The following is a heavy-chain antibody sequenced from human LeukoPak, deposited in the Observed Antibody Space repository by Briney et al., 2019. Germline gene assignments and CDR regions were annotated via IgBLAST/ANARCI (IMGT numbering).Heavy chain of an antibody. D-gene: IGHD6-13*01. V-gene: IGHV4-39*01. Sequence: KTSETLSLTCIVSGGSISSSTYYWGWIRQPPGKGREWIGTIYFNGGTYYNPSLKGRVTISADTSQSQLCLKLSSVPAADTAVYYCARHEEGIAAAGNFDYWGQGTLVTVSS. J-gene: IGHJ4*02. CDR2: IYFNGGT. CDR3: ARHEEGIAAAGNFDY. CDR1: GGSISSSTYY.